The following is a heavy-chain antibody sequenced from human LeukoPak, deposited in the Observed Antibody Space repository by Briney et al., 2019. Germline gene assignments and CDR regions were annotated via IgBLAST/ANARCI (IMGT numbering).Heavy chain of an antibody. CDR1: GFTFRKFD. J-gene: IGHJ5*02. Sequence: PGGSVRLSCAASGFTFRKFDMHWVRQATGKGLEWVSGISSSGDTFYQDSVKGRFTISRENGENSLFLQLNSLRTGDTAVYYCVRALYNSGQFEHWGQGTLVTVSS. V-gene: IGHV3-13*04. CDR2: ISSSGDT. D-gene: IGHD5-12*01. CDR3: VRALYNSGQFEH.